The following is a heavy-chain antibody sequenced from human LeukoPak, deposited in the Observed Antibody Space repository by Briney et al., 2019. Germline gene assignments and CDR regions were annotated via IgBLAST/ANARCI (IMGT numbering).Heavy chain of an antibody. CDR2: MNPNSGNT. CDR1: GYTFTSYD. Sequence: ASVKVSCKASGYTFTSYDINWVRQATGQGLEWMGWMNPNSGNTGYAQKFQGRVTMTRNTSISTAYMELSSLRSEDTAVYYSARGEYDILTGYWLGYWGQGTLVTVSS. CDR3: ARGEYDILTGYWLGY. J-gene: IGHJ4*02. V-gene: IGHV1-8*01. D-gene: IGHD3-9*01.